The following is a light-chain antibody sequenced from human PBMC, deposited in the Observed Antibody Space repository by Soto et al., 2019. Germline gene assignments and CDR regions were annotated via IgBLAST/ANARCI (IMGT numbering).Light chain of an antibody. Sequence: QSALTQPPSASGAPGQRVSISCSGSRSNIGTNFVYWYQHPPGAAPRLLMFRDDHRPAGVPVRFSASKSGTSASLAINGLRSEDEADYYCAAWDDSLNGFYVFGTGTKVTVL. J-gene: IGLJ1*01. V-gene: IGLV1-47*01. CDR1: RSNIGTNF. CDR3: AAWDDSLNGFYV. CDR2: RDD.